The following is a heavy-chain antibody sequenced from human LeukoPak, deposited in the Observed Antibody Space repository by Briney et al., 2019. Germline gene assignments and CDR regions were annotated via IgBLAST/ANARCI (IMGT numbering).Heavy chain of an antibody. CDR2: ISSTGSTI. V-gene: IGHV3-48*02. CDR3: ARDRAQYNYVWGSYQNH. Sequence: GGSLRLSCAASGFTVSSNYMSWVRQAPGKGLEWISYISSTGSTIYYADSVKGRFTISRDSADNSLYLQMNSLRDEDTAVYYCARDRAQYNYVWGSYQNHWGQGTLVTVSS. CDR1: GFTVSSNY. J-gene: IGHJ5*02. D-gene: IGHD3-16*01.